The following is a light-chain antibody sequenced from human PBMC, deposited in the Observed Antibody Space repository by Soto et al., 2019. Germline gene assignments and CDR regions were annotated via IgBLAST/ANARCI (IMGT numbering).Light chain of an antibody. CDR3: ATWDDSLNGGV. J-gene: IGLJ3*02. Sequence: QSVLTQPPSASGTPGQRVTISCSGRSSNIGSSNVNWYQQLPGTAPRLLIYGTNQRPSGVPERFSGSKSGTSASLAISGLQSEDEADYYCATWDDSLNGGVFGGGTKLTVL. CDR2: GTN. CDR1: SSNIGSSN. V-gene: IGLV1-44*01.